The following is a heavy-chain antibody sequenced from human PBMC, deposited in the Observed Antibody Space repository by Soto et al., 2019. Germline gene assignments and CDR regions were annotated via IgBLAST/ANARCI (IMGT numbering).Heavy chain of an antibody. CDR3: ARSRAIFGVVSVHWFDP. CDR2: IYYSGST. D-gene: IGHD3-3*01. J-gene: IGHJ5*02. Sequence: SETLCLTCTVAGGYISSFYWSWIRQPPGKGLEWIGYIYYSGSTNYNPSLKSRVTISVDTSKNQFSLKLSSVTAADTAVYYCARSRAIFGVVSVHWFDPWGQGTLVTVTS. V-gene: IGHV4-59*01. CDR1: GGYISSFY.